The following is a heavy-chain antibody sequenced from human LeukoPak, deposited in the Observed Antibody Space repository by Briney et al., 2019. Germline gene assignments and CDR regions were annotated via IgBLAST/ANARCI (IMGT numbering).Heavy chain of an antibody. Sequence: GGSLRLSCAASGFTFSSYSMNWVRQAPGKGLEWVSYISISSSIIYYADSVKGRFTIPRDNAKNSLYLQMNSLRADDTAVYYCAKDRVDGSGSEFDSWGQGSLVTVSS. CDR3: AKDRVDGSGSEFDS. J-gene: IGHJ4*02. V-gene: IGHV3-48*01. D-gene: IGHD3-10*01. CDR1: GFTFSSYS. CDR2: ISISSSII.